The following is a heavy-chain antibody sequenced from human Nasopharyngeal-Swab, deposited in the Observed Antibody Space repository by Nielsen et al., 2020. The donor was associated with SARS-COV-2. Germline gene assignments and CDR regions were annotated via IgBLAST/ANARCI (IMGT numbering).Heavy chain of an antibody. J-gene: IGHJ4*02. CDR1: GFFFSDYY. CDR3: ARDTYHFWSGYRYFDS. CDR2: ITPSSSYT. V-gene: IGHV3-11*06. D-gene: IGHD3-3*01. Sequence: GGSLRLSCAASGFFFSDYYMAWIRQAPGKGLECVSYITPSSSYTKYADSVKGRFTISRDNSKNSLYLQINSLRVEDTAMYYCARDTYHFWSGYRYFDSWGQGTLVTVSS.